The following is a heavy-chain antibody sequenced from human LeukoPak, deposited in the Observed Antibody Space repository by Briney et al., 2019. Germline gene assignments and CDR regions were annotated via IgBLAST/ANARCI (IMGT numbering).Heavy chain of an antibody. CDR2: MKGTGET. D-gene: IGHD3-16*01. J-gene: IGHJ4*02. CDR3: ARASWVSTADAVR. Sequence: PGGSLTLSCAASGLSFSSFAMSWVRQAPVRGLEWLSSMKGTGETIYADSVRGRCTLFRDGSRNTVYLQLNNLRVEDTAVYYCARASWVSTADAVRWGQGTVVTVSS. CDR1: GLSFSSFA. V-gene: IGHV3-23*01.